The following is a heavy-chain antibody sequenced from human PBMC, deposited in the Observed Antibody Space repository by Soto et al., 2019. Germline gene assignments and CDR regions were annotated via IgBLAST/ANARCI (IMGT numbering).Heavy chain of an antibody. CDR1: GFILSSYG. CDR2: ISSDGSEE. V-gene: IGHV3-30*18. D-gene: IGHD7-27*01. Sequence: QVRLVESGGGEVQPGGSLRLSCTASGFILSSYGMHWVRQAPGKGPVWVAFISSDGSEEYYTDSVKGRFSISRDASKNKLYLQMNSLRVEDTAVYYCAKRLGNDVFDVWGQGTMVTVSS. J-gene: IGHJ3*01. CDR3: AKRLGNDVFDV.